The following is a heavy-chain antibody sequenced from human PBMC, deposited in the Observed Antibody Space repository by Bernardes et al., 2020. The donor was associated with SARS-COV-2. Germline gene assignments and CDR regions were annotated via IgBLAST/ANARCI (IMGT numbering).Heavy chain of an antibody. CDR3: AREISGDYSGFDY. J-gene: IGHJ4*02. CDR2: ISYSGTT. CDR1: GGSFTYYY. Sequence: SETLSLTCTVPGGSFTYYYWNWIRQPPGKGLEWLGYISYSGTTNYNPPLKSRVAMSLDTSKNQFSLQLSSVTAADTATYYCAREISGDYSGFDYWGQGTLVTVSS. D-gene: IGHD4-17*01. V-gene: IGHV4-59*01.